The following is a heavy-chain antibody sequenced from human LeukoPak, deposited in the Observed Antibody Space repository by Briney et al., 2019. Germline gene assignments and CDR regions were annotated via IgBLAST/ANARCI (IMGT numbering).Heavy chain of an antibody. Sequence: ASVKVSCKASGYTFTSYDINWVRQAPGQGLEWMGWINPNSGGTNYAQKFQGRVTMTRDTSISTAYMELSRLRSDDTAVYYCARAGDGLELRAEFDPWGQGTLVTVSS. CDR3: ARAGDGLELRAEFDP. J-gene: IGHJ5*02. CDR2: INPNSGGT. V-gene: IGHV1-2*02. CDR1: GYTFTSYD. D-gene: IGHD1-7*01.